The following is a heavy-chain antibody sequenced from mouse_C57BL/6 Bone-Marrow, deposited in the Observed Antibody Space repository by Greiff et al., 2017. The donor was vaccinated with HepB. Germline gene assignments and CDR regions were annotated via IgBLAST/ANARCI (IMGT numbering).Heavy chain of an antibody. Sequence: EVNVVESGGDLVKPGGSLKLSCAASGFTFSSYGMSWVRQTPDKRLEWVATISSGGSYTYYPDSVKGRFTISRDNAKNTLYLQMSSLKSEDTDMYYCARHGDGYYGYFDYWGQGTTLTVSS. J-gene: IGHJ2*01. CDR1: GFTFSSYG. V-gene: IGHV5-6*01. CDR2: ISSGGSYT. CDR3: ARHGDGYYGYFDY. D-gene: IGHD2-3*01.